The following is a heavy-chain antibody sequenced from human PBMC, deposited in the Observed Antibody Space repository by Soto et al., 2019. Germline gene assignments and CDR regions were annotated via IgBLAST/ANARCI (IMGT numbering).Heavy chain of an antibody. V-gene: IGHV4-34*01. Sequence: QVQLQQWGAGLLKPSETLSLTCAVSGESASEYYWSWIRQPPGKGLEFIGEIYQTGSTKYNPSIERRNTISIGTSKNQFTLKLNSGTAADTAVYYCTRGKDYWRGDYWGQGTLVTVSS. J-gene: IGHJ4*02. CDR2: IYQTGST. D-gene: IGHD3-3*01. CDR1: GESASEYY. CDR3: TRGKDYWRGDY.